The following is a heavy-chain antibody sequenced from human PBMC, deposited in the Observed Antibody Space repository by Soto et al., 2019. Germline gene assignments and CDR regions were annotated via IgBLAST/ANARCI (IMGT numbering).Heavy chain of an antibody. CDR2: IHQSGDT. V-gene: IGHV4-4*02. D-gene: IGHD3-16*01. CDR3: ATSTSVFGIVTFY. CDR1: GDSVSNGNW. Sequence: QVQLKESGPGLVTPWGTLSLTCAVSGDSVSNGNWWCWVRQPPGRGLEWVGEIHQSGDTNYNPSLKSRVTVSEDRSNNQYSLRLNSVNSADTAMYYCATSTSVFGIVTFYWGQGILVTVSS. J-gene: IGHJ4*02.